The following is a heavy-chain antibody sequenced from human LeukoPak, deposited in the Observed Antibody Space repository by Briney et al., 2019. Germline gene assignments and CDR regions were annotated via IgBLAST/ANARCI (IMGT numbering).Heavy chain of an antibody. V-gene: IGHV2-5*02. CDR2: IYWADEK. CDR1: XFSXXTSGVX. Sequence: XFSXXTSGVXVGWIRQPPGKALEWLALIYWADEKRYSPSLKSRLTITKDTSKNQVVLTMTNMDPVDTATYYCAHGHSSSWYENWFDPWGQGTLVTVSS. J-gene: IGHJ5*02. D-gene: IGHD6-13*01. CDR3: AHGHSSSWYENWFDP.